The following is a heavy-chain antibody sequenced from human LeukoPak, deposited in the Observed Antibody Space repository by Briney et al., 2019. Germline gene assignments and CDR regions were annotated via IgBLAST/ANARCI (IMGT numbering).Heavy chain of an antibody. CDR2: INPNSGGT. CDR3: ASNTELSSYYYYMDV. J-gene: IGHJ6*03. D-gene: IGHD1-26*01. CDR1: GYTFTGYY. V-gene: IGHV1-2*02. Sequence: ASVKVSCKASGYTFTGYYMHWVRQAPGQGLEWMGWINPNSGGTNYAQKFQGRVTMTRDTSISTAYMELSRLRSDDTAVYYCASNTELSSYYYYMDVWGKGTTVTVSS.